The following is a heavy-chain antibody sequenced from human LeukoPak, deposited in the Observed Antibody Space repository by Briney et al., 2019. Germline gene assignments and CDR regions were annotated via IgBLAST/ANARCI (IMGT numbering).Heavy chain of an antibody. Sequence: SETLSLTCTGSGGSISSYYWSWIRQPPGKGLEWIGYIYYSGSTNYNPSLKSRVTISVDTSKNQFSLKLSSVTAADTAVYYCAGSIAVAPHTIDYWGQGTLVTVSS. CDR3: AGSIAVAPHTIDY. CDR1: GGSISSYY. D-gene: IGHD6-19*01. J-gene: IGHJ4*02. V-gene: IGHV4-59*01. CDR2: IYYSGST.